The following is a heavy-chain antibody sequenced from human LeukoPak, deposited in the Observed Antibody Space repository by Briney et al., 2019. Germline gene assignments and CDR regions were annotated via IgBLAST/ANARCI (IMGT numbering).Heavy chain of an antibody. Sequence: PGGSLRLSCAASGFTFSSYGMHWVRQAPGKGLEWVAVIWYDGSNKNYADSLKGRFTISRDNSKNTLYLQMDSLRDEDTAVYYCARGEDYWGQGTLVTVSS. V-gene: IGHV3-33*01. CDR2: IWYDGSNK. J-gene: IGHJ4*02. CDR3: ARGEDY. CDR1: GFTFSSYG.